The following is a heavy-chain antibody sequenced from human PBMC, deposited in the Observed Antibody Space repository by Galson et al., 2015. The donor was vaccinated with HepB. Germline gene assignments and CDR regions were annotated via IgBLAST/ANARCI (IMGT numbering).Heavy chain of an antibody. CDR3: ARDQRRIAAAGTEVFDY. CDR1: GYTFTSYA. J-gene: IGHJ4*02. CDR2: INTNTGNP. Sequence: SVKVSCKASGYTFTSYAMNWVRQAPGQGHEWMGWINTNTGNPTYAQGFTGRFVFSLDTSVSTAYLQISSLKAEDTAVYYCARDQRRIAAAGTEVFDYWGQGTLVTVSS. D-gene: IGHD6-13*01. V-gene: IGHV7-4-1*02.